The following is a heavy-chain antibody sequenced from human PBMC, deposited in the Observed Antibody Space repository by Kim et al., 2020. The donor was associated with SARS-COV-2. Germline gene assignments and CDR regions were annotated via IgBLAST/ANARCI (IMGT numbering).Heavy chain of an antibody. CDR2: INHSGST. V-gene: IGHV4-34*01. CDR1: GGSFSGYY. D-gene: IGHD6-6*01. Sequence: SETLSLTCAVYGGSFSGYYWSWIRQPPGKGLEWIGEINHSGSTNYNPSLKSRVTISVDTSKNQFSLKLSSVTAADTAVYYCARGRSGSSSSCWFDPWGQGTLVTVSS. J-gene: IGHJ5*02. CDR3: ARGRSGSSSSCWFDP.